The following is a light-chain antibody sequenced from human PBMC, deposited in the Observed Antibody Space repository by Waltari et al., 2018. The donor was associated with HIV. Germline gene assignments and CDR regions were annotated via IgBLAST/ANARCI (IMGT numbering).Light chain of an antibody. V-gene: IGLV2-23*02. CDR1: SSAVGSYSL. CDR3: RSYAGSSTWI. Sequence: SALTQPASVSASPGQSITISCAVTSSAVGSYSLFSWYQQHPDNAPKLIIYEVTKLPAGSSNRVSGSESGHTASLKISGLEAEDEADYYCRSYAGSSTWIFGGGTKLTVL. CDR2: EVT. J-gene: IGLJ2*01.